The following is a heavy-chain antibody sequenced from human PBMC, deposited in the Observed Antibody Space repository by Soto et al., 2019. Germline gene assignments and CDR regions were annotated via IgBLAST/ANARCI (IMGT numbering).Heavy chain of an antibody. CDR3: ASRDHRRSGYYYDY. V-gene: IGHV3-66*01. CDR2: IYSGGST. Sequence: GESLKISCAASGFTVSSNYMSWVRQAPGKGLEWVSVIYSGGSTYYADSVKGRFTISRHNSKNTLYLQMNSLRAEDTAVYYCASRDHRRSGYYYDYWGQGTLVTVSS. J-gene: IGHJ4*02. D-gene: IGHD3-22*01. CDR1: GFTVSSNY.